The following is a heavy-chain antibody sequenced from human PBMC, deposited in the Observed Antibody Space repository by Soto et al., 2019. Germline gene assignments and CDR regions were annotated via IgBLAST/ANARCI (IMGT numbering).Heavy chain of an antibody. V-gene: IGHV1-69*06. Sequence: SVKVSCKASGYTFTSYGISWVRQAPGQGLEWMGGIIPIFGKANYAQKFQGRVTITADKSTSTAYMELSSLRSEDTAVYYCAREGLLNYDTTPFDYWGQGTLVTVSS. CDR2: IIPIFGKA. J-gene: IGHJ4*02. CDR1: GYTFTSYG. CDR3: AREGLLNYDTTPFDY. D-gene: IGHD3-22*01.